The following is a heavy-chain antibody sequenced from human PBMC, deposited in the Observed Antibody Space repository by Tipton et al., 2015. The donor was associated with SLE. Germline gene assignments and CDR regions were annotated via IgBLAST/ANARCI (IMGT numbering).Heavy chain of an antibody. J-gene: IGHJ3*02. Sequence: TLSLTCTVSGGSISSYYWTWIRQPAGKGLEWIGRIYTSGSTYYNPSLKSRVAMSVDTSKNEVSLQLASVIAADTAVYYCARAIFWDGYFGAFDIWGQGTVVTVSS. CDR1: GGSISSYY. CDR3: ARAIFWDGYFGAFDI. D-gene: IGHD3-3*01. V-gene: IGHV4-4*07. CDR2: IYTSGST.